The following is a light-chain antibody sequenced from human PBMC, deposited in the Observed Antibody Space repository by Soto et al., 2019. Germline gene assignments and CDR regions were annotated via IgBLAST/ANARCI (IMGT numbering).Light chain of an antibody. CDR1: QSLLHSNGYNY. V-gene: IGKV2-28*01. CDR2: WGS. J-gene: IGKJ1*01. CDR3: MKGLQSPTT. Sequence: DIVMTQSPLSLPVTPGEPASISCRSSQSLLHSNGYNYLDWYLQKPGQSPQLLIYWGSNRASGVPDRFSGSGSGTDFTLKINRVEAEDVGVYFCMKGLQSPTTFGQGTKVEIK.